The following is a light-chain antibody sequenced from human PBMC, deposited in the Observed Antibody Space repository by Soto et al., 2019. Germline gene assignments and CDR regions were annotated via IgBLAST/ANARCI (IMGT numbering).Light chain of an antibody. CDR1: QSVSSN. J-gene: IGKJ1*01. Sequence: EIVMTQSPATLSVSPGERATLSCRASQSVSSNFAWYQQQPGHAPRILIYGASTRATSITASFSGSGSGTKFTLTISSLQSEDFSVYYCQQYNNWPPLTFGQGTKVEIK. V-gene: IGKV3-15*01. CDR3: QQYNNWPPLT. CDR2: GAS.